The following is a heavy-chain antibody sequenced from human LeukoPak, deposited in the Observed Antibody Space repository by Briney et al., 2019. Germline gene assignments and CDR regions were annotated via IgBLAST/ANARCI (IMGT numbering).Heavy chain of an antibody. D-gene: IGHD3-10*01. CDR1: GGSISSGDYY. V-gene: IGHV4-30-4*01. CDR2: IYYSGST. J-gene: IGHJ4*02. Sequence: PSETLSLTCTVSGGSISSGDYYWSWIRQPPGKGVEWIGYIYYSGSTYYNPSLKSRVTISVDTSKNQFSLKLSSVTAADTAVYYCARDYYGSGSYLYWGQGTLVTVSS. CDR3: ARDYYGSGSYLY.